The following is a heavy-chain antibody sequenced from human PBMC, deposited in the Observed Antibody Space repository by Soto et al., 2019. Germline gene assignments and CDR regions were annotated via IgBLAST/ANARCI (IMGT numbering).Heavy chain of an antibody. CDR3: ARSIVGAAPNYYYYGMDV. J-gene: IGHJ6*02. D-gene: IGHD1-26*01. V-gene: IGHV3-53*01. CDR2: IYSGGST. CDR1: GFTVSSNY. Sequence: GGSLRLSCAASGFTVSSNYMSWVRQAPGKGLEWVSVIYSGGSTYYADSVKGRFTISRDNSKNTLYLQMNSLRAEDTAVYYCARSIVGAAPNYYYYGMDVWGQGTTVTVSS.